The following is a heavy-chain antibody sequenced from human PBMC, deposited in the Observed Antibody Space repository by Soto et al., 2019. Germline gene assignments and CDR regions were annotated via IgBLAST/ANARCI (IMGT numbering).Heavy chain of an antibody. V-gene: IGHV3-48*02. CDR2: ITKSSSPI. CDR1: GFTFSSFS. CDR3: ARLYPSGWYIAH. D-gene: IGHD6-19*01. J-gene: IGHJ4*02. Sequence: EVQLVESGGGLVQPGGSLRLSCAASGFTFSSFSIDWVRQAPGKGLEWISYITKSSSPIYYADSVKGRFTVSRDNGKNAVYLQMNSLRDEDTAVYYCARLYPSGWYIAHWGQGPLVTVSS.